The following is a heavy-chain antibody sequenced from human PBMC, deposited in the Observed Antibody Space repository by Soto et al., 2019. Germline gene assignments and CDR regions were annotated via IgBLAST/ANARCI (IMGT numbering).Heavy chain of an antibody. V-gene: IGHV1-69*06. J-gene: IGHJ4*02. CDR2: IIPVLGPA. Sequence: QVQLVQSGAEVKKPGSSMKVSCKASGGTFNTFTISWVRQAPGQGLEWMGGIIPVLGPAFYEPKFQGRVTITAEKSTTTAYLELSNLTSEDTAVYYCARAAKRYFDYWGQGTLVTVSS. CDR3: ARAAKRYFDY. CDR1: GGTFNTFT.